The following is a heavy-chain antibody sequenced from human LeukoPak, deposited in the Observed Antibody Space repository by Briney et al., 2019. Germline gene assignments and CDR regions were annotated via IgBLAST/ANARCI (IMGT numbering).Heavy chain of an antibody. CDR3: SRGTSAGGPISPFDF. Sequence: GGSLRLSCVASGFTFSKNWMHWVRQAPGKGLVWVSRIQGDGSNTNYAGSVKGRFSISRDNAKNTVYLQMTSLWAEDTGIYYCSRGTSAGGPISPFDFWGQGTVVTVSS. V-gene: IGHV3-74*01. J-gene: IGHJ4*02. CDR1: GFTFSKNW. D-gene: IGHD6-13*01. CDR2: IQGDGSNT.